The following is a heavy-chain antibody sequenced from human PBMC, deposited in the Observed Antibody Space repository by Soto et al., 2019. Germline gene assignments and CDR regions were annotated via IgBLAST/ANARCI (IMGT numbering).Heavy chain of an antibody. CDR1: GYIFVNYD. CDR2: ISPYSGNT. Sequence: QVQLVQSGDEVRKPGSSVKVSCKASGYIFVNYDIAWVRQAPGQGLEWMGWISPYSGNTHYASKVQGRLTMTTETSKSTAYMELGSLTSDDTAVYFCAMVDNYVSPTPQDVWGPGNTVTVSS. V-gene: IGHV1-18*01. D-gene: IGHD3-16*01. CDR3: AMVDNYVSPTPQDV. J-gene: IGHJ6*02.